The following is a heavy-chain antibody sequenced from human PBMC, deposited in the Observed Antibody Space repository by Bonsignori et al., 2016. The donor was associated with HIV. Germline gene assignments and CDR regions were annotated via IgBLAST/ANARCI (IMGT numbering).Heavy chain of an antibody. CDR2: INPNSGGT. J-gene: IGHJ5*02. CDR3: ARDPATGDPGFEDNWFDP. V-gene: IGHV1-2*02. D-gene: IGHD7-27*01. Sequence: WVRQAPGQGLEWMGWINPNSGGTNYAQKFQGRVTMTRDTSISTAYMELSRLRSDDTAVYYCARDPATGDPGFEDNWFDPWGQGTLVTVSS.